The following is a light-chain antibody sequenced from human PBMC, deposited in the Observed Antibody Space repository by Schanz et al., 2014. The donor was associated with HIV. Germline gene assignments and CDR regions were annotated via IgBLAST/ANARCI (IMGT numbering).Light chain of an antibody. CDR3: CSYAGTYNFDWV. J-gene: IGLJ3*02. CDR1: SSDVGRYSC. V-gene: IGLV2-14*01. CDR2: DVG. Sequence: QSALTQPASVSGSPGQSISISCTGTSSDVGRYSCVSWYQQLPDKAPKLIISDVGYRPSGVSNRFSGSKSGNTASLTISGLQAEDEAEYFCCSYAGTYNFDWVFGGGTKLTVL.